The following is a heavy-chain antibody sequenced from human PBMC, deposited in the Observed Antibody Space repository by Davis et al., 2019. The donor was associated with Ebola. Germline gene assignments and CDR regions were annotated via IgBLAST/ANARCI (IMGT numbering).Heavy chain of an antibody. Sequence: PGGSLRLSCSASGFTFSNYAMNWVRQAPGKGLEWVSYISSSGTTIYYADSVKGRFTISRHNAKNSLCLQMNSLRDEDTAVYYCAGGSGYYYYYGMDVWGQGTTVTVSS. V-gene: IGHV3-48*02. J-gene: IGHJ6*02. CDR3: AGGSGYYYYYGMDV. D-gene: IGHD6-19*01. CDR2: ISSSGTTI. CDR1: GFTFSNYA.